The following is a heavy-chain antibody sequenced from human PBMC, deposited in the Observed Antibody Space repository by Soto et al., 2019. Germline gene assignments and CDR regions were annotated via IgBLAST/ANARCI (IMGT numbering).Heavy chain of an antibody. CDR1: GFTFSSYA. CDR2: ISGSGGST. Sequence: VGSLRLSCAASGFTFSSYAMSWVRQAPGKGLEWVSAISGSGGSTYYADSVKGRFTISRDNSKNTLYLQMNSLRAEDTAVYYCAKAHYYDSSGYYSDYWGQGTLVNVSS. J-gene: IGHJ4*02. V-gene: IGHV3-23*01. D-gene: IGHD3-22*01. CDR3: AKAHYYDSSGYYSDY.